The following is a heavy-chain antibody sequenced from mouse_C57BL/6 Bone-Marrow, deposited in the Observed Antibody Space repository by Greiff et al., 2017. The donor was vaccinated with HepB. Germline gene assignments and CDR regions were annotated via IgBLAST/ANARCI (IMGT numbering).Heavy chain of an antibody. D-gene: IGHD1-1*01. CDR3: ARDLPDYYGSSYAMDY. CDR1: GYSITSGYY. V-gene: IGHV3-6*01. CDR2: ISYDGSN. Sequence: VQLKQSGPGLVKPSQSLSLTCSVTGYSITSGYYWNWIRQFPGNKLEWMGYISYDGSNNYNPSLKNRISITRDTSKNQFFLKLNSVTTEDTATYYCARDLPDYYGSSYAMDYWGQGTSVTVSS. J-gene: IGHJ4*01.